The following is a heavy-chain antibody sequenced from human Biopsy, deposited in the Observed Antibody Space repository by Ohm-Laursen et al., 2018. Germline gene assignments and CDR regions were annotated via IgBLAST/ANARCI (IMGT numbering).Heavy chain of an antibody. CDR3: ARTPRDSFWSGSYKRGLWFDP. J-gene: IGHJ5*02. CDR2: IYDNGDT. Sequence: SDTLSLTCSVSGGSINSGGHFWGWVRQSPGKGLEWIGYIYDNGDTYYNPSLMSLVSISADTSKNQFSLQVNSVTAADTAVYYCARTPRDSFWSGSYKRGLWFDPWGQGTLVIVSS. D-gene: IGHD3-3*01. V-gene: IGHV4-30-4*02. CDR1: GGSINSGGHF.